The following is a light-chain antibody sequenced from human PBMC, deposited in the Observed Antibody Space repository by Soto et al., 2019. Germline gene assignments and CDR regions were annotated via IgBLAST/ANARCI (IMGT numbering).Light chain of an antibody. J-gene: IGKJ2*01. CDR3: QQYNTYPYT. CDR1: QYINTW. V-gene: IGKV1-5*01. Sequence: DIQMTQSPSTVSASLGDRVTITCRASQYINTWLAWYQQKPGKAPHLLISDASTLESGVPSRFSGSGSRTDFTLTISSLQPDDFATYFCQQYNTYPYTFGQGTKLEIK. CDR2: DAS.